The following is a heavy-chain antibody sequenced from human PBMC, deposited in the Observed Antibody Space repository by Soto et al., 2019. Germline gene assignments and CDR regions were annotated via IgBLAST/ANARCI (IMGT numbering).Heavy chain of an antibody. J-gene: IGHJ6*02. Sequence: EVQLLESGGGSVQSGGSLRLSCGASGFTFSTYAMSWVRQAPGKGLEWVSAVVGGGRSTYYADSVKGRFTISRDNSNNTWYLQMNNLRAGDTAVYYCAKRPQWGLPLSGGLDVWGRGTTVTVSS. V-gene: IGHV3-23*01. CDR3: AKRPQWGLPLSGGLDV. D-gene: IGHD1-26*01. CDR1: GFTFSTYA. CDR2: VVGGGRST.